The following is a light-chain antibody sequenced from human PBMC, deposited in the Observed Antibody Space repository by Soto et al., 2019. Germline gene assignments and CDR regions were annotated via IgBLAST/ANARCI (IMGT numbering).Light chain of an antibody. Sequence: VLTQSPGTLSLSPAERATLTCKASQSVSSRYLAWYQKKPGQAPRLLLYGASSRATGIPARFSGSGSGTDVTLTISSLQSEDFAVYYCQQYNNWPPGTFGQGTKVDIK. J-gene: IGKJ1*01. CDR3: QQYNNWPPGT. CDR1: QSVSSRY. V-gene: IGKV3-20*01. CDR2: GAS.